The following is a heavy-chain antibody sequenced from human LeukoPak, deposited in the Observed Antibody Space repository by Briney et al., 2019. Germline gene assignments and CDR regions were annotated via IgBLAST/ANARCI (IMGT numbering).Heavy chain of an antibody. D-gene: IGHD6-13*01. CDR2: ISSSGSTI. Sequence: GGSLRLSCAASGFTFSGSEMNWVRQAPGKGLEWVSYISSSGSTIYYADSVKGRFTISRDNAKNSLYLQMNSLRAEDTAVYYCARDGRGYSSSWFAYWGQGTLVTVSS. V-gene: IGHV3-48*03. CDR3: ARDGRGYSSSWFAY. J-gene: IGHJ4*02. CDR1: GFTFSGSE.